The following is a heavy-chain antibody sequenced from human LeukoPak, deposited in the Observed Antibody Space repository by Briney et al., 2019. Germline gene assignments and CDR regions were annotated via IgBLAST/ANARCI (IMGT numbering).Heavy chain of an antibody. CDR2: ISGSGGST. CDR1: GFTFSSYA. CDR3: AKDREGQWLVRILDY. D-gene: IGHD6-19*01. V-gene: IGHV3-23*01. J-gene: IGHJ4*02. Sequence: GGSLRLSCAASGFTFSSYAMSWVRQAPGKGLERVSAISGSGGSTYYADSVKGRFTISRDNSKNTLYLQMNSLRAEDTAVYYCAKDREGQWLVRILDYWGQGTLVTVSS.